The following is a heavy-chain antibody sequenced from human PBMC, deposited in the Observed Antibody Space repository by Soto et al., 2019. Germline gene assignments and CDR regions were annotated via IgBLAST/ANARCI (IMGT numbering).Heavy chain of an antibody. J-gene: IGHJ5*02. CDR1: GGSISSYY. D-gene: IGHD2-15*01. CDR2: IYTSGST. V-gene: IGHV4-4*07. CDR3: ARGNCSGGSCYSRCFDP. Sequence: WETLSLTCTVSGGSISSYYWSWIRQPAGKGLEWIGRIYTSGSTNYNPSLKSRVTMSVDTSKNQFSLKLSSVTAADTAVYYCARGNCSGGSCYSRCFDPWGQGTLVTVSS.